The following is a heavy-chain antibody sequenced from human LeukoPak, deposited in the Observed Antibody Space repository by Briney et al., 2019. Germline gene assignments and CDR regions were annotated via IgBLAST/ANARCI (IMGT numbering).Heavy chain of an antibody. D-gene: IGHD5-18*01. CDR3: ATSSDGYSYGFLDY. V-gene: IGHV4-39*07. Sequence: SETLSLTFTVSGGSISSSSYYWGWIRQPPGKGLEWIGSIYYSGSTYYNPSLKSRVTISVDTSKNQFSLKLSSVTAADTAVYYCATSSDGYSYGFLDYWGQGTLVTVSS. CDR2: IYYSGST. J-gene: IGHJ4*02. CDR1: GGSISSSSYY.